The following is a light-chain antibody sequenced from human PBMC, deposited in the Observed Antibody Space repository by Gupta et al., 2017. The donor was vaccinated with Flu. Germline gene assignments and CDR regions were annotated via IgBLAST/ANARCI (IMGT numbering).Light chain of an antibody. CDR3: SSYTSSSTVV. V-gene: IGLV2-14*01. CDR2: AVS. J-gene: IGLJ2*01. Sequence: QSALTQPASVSASPGQSLTIFCTGTSCDVGGYNYVSWYQQHPGKAPKLVIFAVSKRPSGVSHRFSASKSANTASLTISGLQADDEGDYYRSSYTSSSTVVFGGGTKVTVL. CDR1: SCDVGGYNY.